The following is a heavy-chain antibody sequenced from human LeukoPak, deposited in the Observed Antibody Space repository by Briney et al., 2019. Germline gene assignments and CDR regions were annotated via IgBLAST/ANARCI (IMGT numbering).Heavy chain of an antibody. Sequence: HPGRSLRLSCAASGFTFNSYAMHWVRQAPGKGLEWVAVISYDGSNKYYVDSVKGRFTISRDNSKNTLYLQMNSLRAEDTAVYYCARDSSHMITVNGWFDPWGQGTLVTVSS. CDR1: GFTFNSYA. CDR2: ISYDGSNK. V-gene: IGHV3-30*04. D-gene: IGHD4-17*01. CDR3: ARDSSHMITVNGWFDP. J-gene: IGHJ5*02.